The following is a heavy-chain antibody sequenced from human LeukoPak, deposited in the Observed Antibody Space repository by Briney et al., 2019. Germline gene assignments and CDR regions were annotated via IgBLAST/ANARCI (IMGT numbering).Heavy chain of an antibody. CDR3: ARDQSVKYYGSGSYYYYMDV. V-gene: IGHV3-7*01. Sequence: GGSLRLSCAASGFTFSSYWMSWVRQAPGKGLEWVANIKQDGSEKYYVDSVKGRFTISRDNAKNSLYLQMNSLRAEDTAVYYCARDQSVKYYGSGSYYYYMDVWGKGTTVTVSS. CDR2: IKQDGSEK. D-gene: IGHD3-10*01. CDR1: GFTFSSYW. J-gene: IGHJ6*03.